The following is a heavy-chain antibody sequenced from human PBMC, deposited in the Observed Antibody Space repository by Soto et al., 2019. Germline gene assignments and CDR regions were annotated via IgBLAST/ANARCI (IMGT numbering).Heavy chain of an antibody. CDR2: IYYSGST. V-gene: IGHV4-61*08. Sequence: SETLSLTCTVSGGSISSGGYYWSWIRQHPGKGLEWIGYIYYSGSTNYNPSLKSRVNISVDTSKNQFSLKLSSVTAADTAVYYCAREVSSSWYNWFDPWGQGTLVTVSS. D-gene: IGHD6-13*01. J-gene: IGHJ5*02. CDR3: AREVSSSWYNWFDP. CDR1: GGSISSGGYY.